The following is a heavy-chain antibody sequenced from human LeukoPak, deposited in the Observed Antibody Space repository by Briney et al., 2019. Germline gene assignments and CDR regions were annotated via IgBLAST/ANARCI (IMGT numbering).Heavy chain of an antibody. J-gene: IGHJ4*02. Sequence: GGSLRLSCAASGFTFSSYWMSWVRQAPGKGLEWVANIRQDGSEKYYVDSVKGRFTISRDNAKNSLYLQMNSLRAEDTAVYYCARDSSGWYYGQFDYWGQGTLVTVSS. CDR1: GFTFSSYW. D-gene: IGHD6-19*01. CDR2: IRQDGSEK. V-gene: IGHV3-7*01. CDR3: ARDSSGWYYGQFDY.